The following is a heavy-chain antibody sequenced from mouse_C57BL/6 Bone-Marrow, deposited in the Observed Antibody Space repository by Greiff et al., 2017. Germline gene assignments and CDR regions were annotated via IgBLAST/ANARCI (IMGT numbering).Heavy chain of an antibody. CDR3: ARDDGYLRNYRRVAY. CDR2: IYLGNGYT. D-gene: IGHD2-3*01. CDR1: GYTFTSYG. J-gene: IGHJ3*01. Sequence: EVQLQQSGAELVRPGSSVKMSCKTSGYTFTSYGIHWVKQRPGQGLEWIGYIYLGNGYTVYNEKFKGKATLTSDTSSSTAYMQLISLTSEDSAIYICARDDGYLRNYRRVAYWCQGTLVTVSA. V-gene: IGHV1-58*01.